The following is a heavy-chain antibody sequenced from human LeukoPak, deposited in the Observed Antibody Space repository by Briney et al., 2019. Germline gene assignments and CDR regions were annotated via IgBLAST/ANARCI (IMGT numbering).Heavy chain of an antibody. D-gene: IGHD1-20*01. CDR3: AREVQYNWNHDAFDI. CDR1: GGSFSGYY. Sequence: SETLSLTCAVYGGSFSGYYWSWIRQPPGKGLEWIGYIYYSGSTNYNPSLKSRVTISVDTSKNQFSLKLSSVTAADTAVYYCAREVQYNWNHDAFDIWGQGTMVTVSS. CDR2: IYYSGST. V-gene: IGHV4-59*12. J-gene: IGHJ3*02.